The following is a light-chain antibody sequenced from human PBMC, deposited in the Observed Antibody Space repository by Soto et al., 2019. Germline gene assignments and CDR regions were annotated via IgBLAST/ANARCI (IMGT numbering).Light chain of an antibody. Sequence: DIHITPSPSSVSASVGDRVSITCRASQGISNWLAWYQQKPGKAPKLLIYAASSLQSGVPSRFSGSGSGTEFTLTISSLQPDDFATYYCQQYNSYWTFGQGTKVDTK. CDR2: AAS. J-gene: IGKJ1*01. V-gene: IGKV1D-16*01. CDR3: QQYNSYWT. CDR1: QGISNW.